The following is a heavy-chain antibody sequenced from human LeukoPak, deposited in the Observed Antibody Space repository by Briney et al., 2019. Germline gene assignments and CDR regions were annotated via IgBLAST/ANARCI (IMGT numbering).Heavy chain of an antibody. CDR1: GFTLSRYT. J-gene: IGHJ4*02. CDR2: ISSSSSYI. CDR3: ARDRSSAATLELLWFGEFTFDY. V-gene: IGHV3-21*01. Sequence: GGSLRLSCAVSGFTLSRYTMNWVRQAPGKGLEWVSSISSSSSYIYYADSVKGRFTISRDNAKNSLYLQMNSLRAEDTAVYYCARDRSSAATLELLWFGEFTFDYWGQGTLVTVSS. D-gene: IGHD3-10*01.